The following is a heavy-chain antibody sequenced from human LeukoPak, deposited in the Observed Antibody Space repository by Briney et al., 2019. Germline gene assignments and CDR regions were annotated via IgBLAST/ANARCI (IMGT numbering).Heavy chain of an antibody. V-gene: IGHV1-69*13. Sequence: SVKVSCKASRDTFTRCALSWVRQAPGQGLEWMGGIIPIDGTANFGQKFQGRVTITANASTSTAYMELSSLRSEDTAVYYCARDPGSPVRAFDIWGQGTMVTVSS. CDR1: RDTFTRCA. CDR2: IIPIDGTA. CDR3: ARDPGSPVRAFDI. D-gene: IGHD3-10*01. J-gene: IGHJ3*02.